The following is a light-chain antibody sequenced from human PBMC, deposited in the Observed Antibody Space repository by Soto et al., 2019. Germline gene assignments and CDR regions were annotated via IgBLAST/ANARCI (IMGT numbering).Light chain of an antibody. Sequence: DIVMTQSPDSLAVSLGERVTIHCKSSHSVLNTSNNKTYLAWYQQKPGLPPKLLIYWASTREFGVPDRFRGSGSWTDFTLSINTLQAEDVAVYFCQQYHSPPLSFGGGTHVEIK. CDR2: WAS. CDR1: HSVLNTSNNKTY. J-gene: IGKJ4*01. V-gene: IGKV4-1*01. CDR3: QQYHSPPLS.